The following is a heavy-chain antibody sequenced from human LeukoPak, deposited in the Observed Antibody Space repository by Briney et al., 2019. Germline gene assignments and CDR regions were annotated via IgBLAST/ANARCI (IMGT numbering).Heavy chain of an antibody. Sequence: ASVKVSCKASGYTFTGYYMHWVRQAPGQGLEWMGWINPNSGGTNYAQKFQGRVTMTRDTSISTAYMELSRLRSDDTAVYYCARGPWSVWGYGSGSYPRFDYWGQGTLVTVSS. V-gene: IGHV1-2*02. CDR1: GYTFTGYY. J-gene: IGHJ4*02. D-gene: IGHD3-10*01. CDR2: INPNSGGT. CDR3: ARGPWSVWGYGSGSYPRFDY.